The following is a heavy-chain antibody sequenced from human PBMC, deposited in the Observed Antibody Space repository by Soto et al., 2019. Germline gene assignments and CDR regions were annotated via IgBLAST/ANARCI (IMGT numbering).Heavy chain of an antibody. D-gene: IGHD3-9*01. CDR2: IYAGGST. J-gene: IGHJ4*02. V-gene: IGHV3-66*01. CDR1: GFSVTSSY. CDR3: ARVMTFYGILTSTYALNYFDY. Sequence: GGSLRLSCATSGFSVTSSYMTWVRQAPGKGLECVSVIYAGGSTYYPDSVKGRFTISSDNSKNTRFLQKKTLCAEDTTVYYCARVMTFYGILTSTYALNYFDYRGKGTRVTVSS.